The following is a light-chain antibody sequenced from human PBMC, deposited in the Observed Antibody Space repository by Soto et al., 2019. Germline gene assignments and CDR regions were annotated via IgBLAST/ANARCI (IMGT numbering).Light chain of an antibody. CDR2: DAS. CDR3: QQYNSYLIT. CDR1: QSISSW. J-gene: IGKJ5*01. V-gene: IGKV1-5*01. Sequence: DSQMTEYRSTVAEEIEDRDTTNRVASQSISSWLAWYQQTPGKAPKLLIYDASSLESGVPSRFSGSGSGTEFTLTISSLQPDHFATYYCQQYNSYLITFGQGTRLEIK.